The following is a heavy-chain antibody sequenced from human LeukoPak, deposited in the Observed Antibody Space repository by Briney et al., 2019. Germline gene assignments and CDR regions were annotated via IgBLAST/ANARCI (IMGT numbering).Heavy chain of an antibody. CDR3: AGSARFFDCVTVYWTLFYFDW. J-gene: IGHJ4*02. D-gene: IGHD3-9*01. CDR2: ISFDGSDT. V-gene: IGHV3-30*03. CDR1: GFTVSNNY. Sequence: RTGGSLRLSCAASGFTVSNNYMYWVRQAPGKGLEWVAVISFDGSDTYYEDSVNGRFTISRDNCRSTVFVQMNRLRAEDTAVYFGAGSARFFDCVTVYWTLFYFDWWGQGTLAMVS.